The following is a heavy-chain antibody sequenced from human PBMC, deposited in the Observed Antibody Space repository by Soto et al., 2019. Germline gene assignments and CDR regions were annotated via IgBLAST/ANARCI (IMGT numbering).Heavy chain of an antibody. J-gene: IGHJ4*02. CDR2: ISAYNDNT. V-gene: IGHV1-18*01. CDR3: ARRYCSSTNCYAFDS. D-gene: IGHD2-2*01. Sequence: ASVKVSCKASGYTFTAFGISWVRQAPGQGLEWMGWISAYNDNTKYAQKLQGRFTMTTETSTSTAYMELRSLRSDDTAVYYCARRYCSSTNCYAFDSWGQGTLVTVSS. CDR1: GYTFTAFG.